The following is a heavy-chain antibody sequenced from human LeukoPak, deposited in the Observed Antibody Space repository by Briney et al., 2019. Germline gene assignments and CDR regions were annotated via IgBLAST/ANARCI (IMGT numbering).Heavy chain of an antibody. J-gene: IGHJ4*02. CDR2: ISWNSGSI. V-gene: IGHV3-9*01. CDR1: GFTFDDYA. CDR3: AKGADIVATMAYFDY. Sequence: GGSLRLSCAASGFTFDDYAMHWVRQAPGKGLEWVSGISWNSGSIGYADSVKGRFTISRDNAKNSLYLQMNSLRAEDTALYYCAKGADIVATMAYFDYWGQGTLVTVSS. D-gene: IGHD5-12*01.